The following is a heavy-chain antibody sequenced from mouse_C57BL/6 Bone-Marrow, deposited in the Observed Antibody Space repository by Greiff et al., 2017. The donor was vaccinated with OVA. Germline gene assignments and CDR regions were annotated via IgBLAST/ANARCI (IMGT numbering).Heavy chain of an antibody. CDR1: GYTFTSYW. V-gene: IGHV1-50*01. Sequence: VQLQQPGAELVKPGASVKLSCKASGYTFTSYWMQWVKQRPGQGLEWIGEIDPSDSYTNYNQKFKGKATLTVDTSSSTAYMQLSSLTSEDSAVYYCARGTTVVATDIDVWGTGTTVTVSS. CDR3: ARGTTVVATDIDV. D-gene: IGHD1-1*01. J-gene: IGHJ1*03. CDR2: IDPSDSYT.